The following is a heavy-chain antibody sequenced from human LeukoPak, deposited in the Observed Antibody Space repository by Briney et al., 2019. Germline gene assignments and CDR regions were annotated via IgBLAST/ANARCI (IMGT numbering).Heavy chain of an antibody. V-gene: IGHV1-46*01. Sequence: ASVKVSCKASGYTFTSYYMHWVRQAPGQGLEWMGIINPSGGSTSYAQKFRGRVTMTRDTSTSTVYMELSSLRSEDTAVYYCARDHLPYGDYEFVAFDIWGQGTMVTVSS. J-gene: IGHJ3*02. CDR3: ARDHLPYGDYEFVAFDI. CDR2: INPSGGST. D-gene: IGHD4-17*01. CDR1: GYTFTSYY.